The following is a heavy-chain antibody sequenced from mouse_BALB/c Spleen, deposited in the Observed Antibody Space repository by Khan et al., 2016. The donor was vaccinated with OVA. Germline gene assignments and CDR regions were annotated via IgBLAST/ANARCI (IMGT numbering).Heavy chain of an antibody. CDR2: IWGDGNT. J-gene: IGHJ4*01. Sequence: QVQLQQSGPGLVAPSQSLSITCTVSGFSLTSYGVSWVRQPPGKGLEWLGVIWGDGNTNFHSALRSRLSISKDNSKSQVFLKLNSLQTDDTATYYCAKDRGDYAVDYWGQGTTVTVSS. V-gene: IGHV2-3*01. CDR1: GFSLTSYG. CDR3: AKDRGDYAVDY.